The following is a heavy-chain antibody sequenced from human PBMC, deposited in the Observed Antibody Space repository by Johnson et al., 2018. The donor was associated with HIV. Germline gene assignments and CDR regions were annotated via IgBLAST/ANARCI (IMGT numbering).Heavy chain of an antibody. J-gene: IGHJ3*01. CDR1: GFTFSSYG. CDR2: MWYDGTKK. CDR3: ASDRTYHPIFGGVENAFDV. V-gene: IGHV3-33*01. Sequence: QVQLVESGGGVVQPGRSLRLSCSASGFTFSSYGMHWVRQAPGKGLEWVAGMWYDGTKKNYADFVKGRFTISRDDSKNTLSLQMNSLKTEDTAVYYCASDRTYHPIFGGVENAFDVWGQGTMVTVSS. D-gene: IGHD3-3*01.